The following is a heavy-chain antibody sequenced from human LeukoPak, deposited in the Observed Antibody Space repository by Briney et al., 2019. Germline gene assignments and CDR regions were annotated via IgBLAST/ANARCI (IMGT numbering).Heavy chain of an antibody. D-gene: IGHD3-3*01. CDR3: AKSVAICFYYGLDV. CDR2: IRVETDGEST. V-gene: IGHV3-15*01. J-gene: IGHJ6*02. Sequence: GGSLRLSCAASGFTFSAAWMAWVRQPPGKGLEWVGRIRVETDGESTDYAPSVKGRFTLSRDNSKDTLYLQMDSLKAEDTAPYYCAKSVAICFYYGLDVWGQGTTVTVSS. CDR1: GFTFSAAW.